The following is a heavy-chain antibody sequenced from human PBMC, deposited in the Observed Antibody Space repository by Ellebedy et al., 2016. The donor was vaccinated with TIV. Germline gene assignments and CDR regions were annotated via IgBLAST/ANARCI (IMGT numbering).Heavy chain of an antibody. CDR2: IYYSGST. J-gene: IGHJ6*03. CDR1: GGSISSGDYY. D-gene: IGHD3-10*01. Sequence: SETLSLTXTVSGGSISSGDYYWSWIRQPPGKGLEWIGYIYYSGSTYYNPSLKSRVTISVDTSKNQFSPKLSSVTAADTAVYYCARAVRGVPYYYYYMDVWGKGTTVTVSS. V-gene: IGHV4-30-4*01. CDR3: ARAVRGVPYYYYYMDV.